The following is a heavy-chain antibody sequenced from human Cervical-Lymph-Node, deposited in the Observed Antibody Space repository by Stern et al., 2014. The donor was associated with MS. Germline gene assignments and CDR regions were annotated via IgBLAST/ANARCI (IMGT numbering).Heavy chain of an antibody. D-gene: IGHD6-13*01. CDR1: GGSFSMDT. V-gene: IGHV1-69*01. J-gene: IGHJ4*02. Sequence: VQLVESGAEVKKPGSSVKVSCKASGGSFSMDTISWVRPAPGQGLEWRGGLTPMFGTSNYAQKFQGRVTTTADVSTSTAYMELTSLRSEDTAVYFCARDQGGIADSWGQGTLVIVSS. CDR3: ARDQGGIADS. CDR2: LTPMFGTS.